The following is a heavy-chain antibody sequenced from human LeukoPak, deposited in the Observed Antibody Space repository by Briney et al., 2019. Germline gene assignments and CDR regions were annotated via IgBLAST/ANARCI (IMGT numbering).Heavy chain of an antibody. CDR2: IIPIFGTA. CDR3: ARDYSSSSGGFDY. J-gene: IGHJ4*02. Sequence: SVKVSCKASGGTFSSYAISWVRQAPGQGLEWMGGIIPIFGTANYAQKFQGRVTITADKSTSTAYMELSSLRSEDTAVYYCARDYSSSSGGFDYWGQGTLVTVSS. CDR1: GGTFSSYA. D-gene: IGHD6-6*01. V-gene: IGHV1-69*06.